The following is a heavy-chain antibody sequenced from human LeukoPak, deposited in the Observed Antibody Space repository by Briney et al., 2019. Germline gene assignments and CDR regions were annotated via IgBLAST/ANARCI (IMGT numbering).Heavy chain of an antibody. CDR2: ISNSDGGT. J-gene: IGHJ4*02. D-gene: IGHD5-18*01. CDR1: GFTFSSYA. CDR3: AKASGYLL. V-gene: IGHV3-23*01. Sequence: PGGSLRLSCAASGFTFSSYAMSWVRQAPGKGLEWVSTISNSDGGTYYTDSVKGRFTISRDNSKNTLYLHMNSLRAEDTAVYYCAKASGYLLWGQGTLVTVSS.